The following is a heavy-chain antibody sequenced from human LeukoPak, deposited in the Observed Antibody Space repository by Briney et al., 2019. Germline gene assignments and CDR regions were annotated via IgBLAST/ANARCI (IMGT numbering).Heavy chain of an antibody. V-gene: IGHV4-59*01. Sequence: SETLSLTCTVSGGSISSYYWSWIRQPPGKGLEWIGYIYYSGSTNYNPSLKSRVTISVDTSKNQFSLKLSSVTAADTAMYYCARDSYDSSGNYRSFDYWGRGTEVSVSS. CDR3: ARDSYDSSGNYRSFDY. J-gene: IGHJ4*02. CDR1: GGSISSYY. D-gene: IGHD3-22*01. CDR2: IYYSGST.